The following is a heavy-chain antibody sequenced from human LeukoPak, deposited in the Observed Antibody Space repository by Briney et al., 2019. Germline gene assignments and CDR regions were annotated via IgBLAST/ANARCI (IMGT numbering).Heavy chain of an antibody. V-gene: IGHV4-39*07. D-gene: IGHD4-11*01. CDR1: GGSIRSSVQY. Sequence: SETLSLTCTVSGGSIRSSVQYWGWIRQPPGEGLEWIGSIYFSGYTYYNPSLKSRVTISVDTSKNQFSLNLSSVTAADTAVYYCAGTTDYSSFLAYWGQGTLVTVSS. CDR3: AGTTDYSSFLAY. J-gene: IGHJ4*02. CDR2: IYFSGYT.